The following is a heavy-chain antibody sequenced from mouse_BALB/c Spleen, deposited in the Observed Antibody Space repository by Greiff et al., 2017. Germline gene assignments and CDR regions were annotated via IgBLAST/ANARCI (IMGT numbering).Heavy chain of an antibody. Sequence: QVQLKQPGAELVKPGASVKLSCKASGYTFTSSCMHWVKQRPGQGLEWIGEINPSNGRTNYNAKFKSKATLTVDKSSSTAYMQLSSLTSEDSAVYYCARPTLTTGTDYWGQGTLVTVSA. CDR3: ARPTLTTGTDY. V-gene: IGHV1S81*02. CDR1: GYTFTSSC. CDR2: INPSNGRT. J-gene: IGHJ3*01. D-gene: IGHD1-2*01.